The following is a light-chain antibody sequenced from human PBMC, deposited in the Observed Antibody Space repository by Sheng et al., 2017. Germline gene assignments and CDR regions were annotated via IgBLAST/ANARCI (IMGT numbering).Light chain of an antibody. J-gene: IGKJ3*01. CDR2: KAS. CDR1: QSISSW. V-gene: IGKV1-5*03. CDR3: QQSYTSPRT. Sequence: DIQMTQSPSTLSASVGDRVTITCRASQSISSWLAWYQQKPGEAPKLLIYKASNLQSGVPSRFSGSGSGTEFTLIINGLQPEDSATYYCQQSYTSPRTFGPGTKLDVK.